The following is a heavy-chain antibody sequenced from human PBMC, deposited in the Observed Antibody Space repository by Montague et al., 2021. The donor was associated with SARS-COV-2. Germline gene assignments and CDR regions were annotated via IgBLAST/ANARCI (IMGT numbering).Heavy chain of an antibody. J-gene: IGHJ4*02. V-gene: IGHV4-59*01. D-gene: IGHD3-16*02. CDR2: IYNSGTT. Sequence: SETLSLTCSVSGDSMSTNYWSWIRQPPWKGLEWIGHIYNSGTTIYNPSLKSRATIFIDVSKTQFSLRLSSVTATDTAVYYCARMFYDYVWETSRYRGNYFDSWGQGTLVTVSS. CDR3: ARMFYDYVWETSRYRGNYFDS. CDR1: GDSMSTNY.